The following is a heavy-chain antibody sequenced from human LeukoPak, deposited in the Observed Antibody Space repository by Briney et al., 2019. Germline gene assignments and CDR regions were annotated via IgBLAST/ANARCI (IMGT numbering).Heavy chain of an antibody. CDR2: IYYSGST. CDR3: ARLNFWSGYAGYGMDV. D-gene: IGHD3-3*01. J-gene: IGHJ6*02. Sequence: PSETLSLTCTVSGGSISSYYWSWIRQPPGKGLEWIGYIYYSGSTNYNPSLKSRVTISVDTSKNQFSLKLSSETAADTAVYYCARLNFWSGYAGYGMDVWGQGTTVTVSS. V-gene: IGHV4-59*08. CDR1: GGSISSYY.